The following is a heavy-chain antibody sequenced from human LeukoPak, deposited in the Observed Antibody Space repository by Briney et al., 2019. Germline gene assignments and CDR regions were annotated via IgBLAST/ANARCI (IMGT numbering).Heavy chain of an antibody. J-gene: IGHJ4*02. CDR2: IYTSGST. V-gene: IGHV4-4*07. D-gene: IGHD2/OR15-2a*01. CDR3: ARGDRSGYYGYYFDY. CDR1: GGSISSYY. Sequence: SETLSLTCTVSGGSISSYYWSWIRQPAGKGLEWIGRIYTSGSTNYNPSLKSRVTISVDTSKNQFSLKLSSVTAADTAVYYCARGDRSGYYGYYFDYWGQGTLVTVSS.